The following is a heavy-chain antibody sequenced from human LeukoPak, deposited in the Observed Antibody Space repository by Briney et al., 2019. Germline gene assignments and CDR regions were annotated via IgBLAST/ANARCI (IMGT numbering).Heavy chain of an antibody. CDR2: ISDDGSNK. V-gene: IGHV3-33*01. CDR3: ARQDATTTPGGYFDY. CDR1: GFTVSSYG. J-gene: IGHJ4*02. Sequence: GGSLRLSCAASGFTVSSYGMHWVRQAPGKGLEWVAVISDDGSNKYYADSVKGRFTISRDNSKNTLYLQMNSLTAEDTAIFYCARQDATTTPGGYFDYWGQGTLVTVSS. D-gene: IGHD4-17*01.